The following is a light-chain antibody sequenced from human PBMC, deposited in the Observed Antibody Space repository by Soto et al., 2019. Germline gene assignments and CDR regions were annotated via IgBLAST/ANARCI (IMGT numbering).Light chain of an antibody. V-gene: IGKV3-20*01. CDR3: QQYGSSPKT. Sequence: IVLTPWLSALSLSHQEPATLSCRTSQSVSSSYLAWYQQKPGQAPRLLIYGASSRATGIPDRFSGSGSGTDFTLTISRLEPEDFAVYYCQQYGSSPKTFGQGTKVDIK. CDR1: QSVSSSY. J-gene: IGKJ1*01. CDR2: GAS.